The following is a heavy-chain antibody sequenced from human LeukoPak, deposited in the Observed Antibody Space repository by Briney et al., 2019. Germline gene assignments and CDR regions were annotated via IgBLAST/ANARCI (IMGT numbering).Heavy chain of an antibody. D-gene: IGHD6-6*01. V-gene: IGHV4-39*07. CDR3: ARVAAARPGDY. CDR1: GDSISSSSYY. CDR2: IYYRGTT. J-gene: IGHJ4*02. Sequence: SETLSLTCTVSGDSISSSSYYWGWIRQPPGKGLEWLGTIYYRGTTYYNPSLKSRVTISVDTSKNQFSLRLSSVTAADTAVYYCARVAAARPGDYWGQGTLVTVSS.